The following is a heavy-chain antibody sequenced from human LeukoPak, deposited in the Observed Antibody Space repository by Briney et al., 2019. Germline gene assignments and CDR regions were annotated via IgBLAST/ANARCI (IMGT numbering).Heavy chain of an antibody. J-gene: IGHJ4*02. CDR3: ARMTYCGGDCYYYFDY. CDR2: INPNSGGT. CDR1: GYTFTGYY. D-gene: IGHD2-21*02. Sequence: GASVKVSCKASGYTFTGYYMHWVRQAPGQGLEWMGWINPNSGGTNHAQKFQGRVTMTRDTSISTAYMELSRLRSDDTAVYYCARMTYCGGDCYYYFDYWGQGTLVTVSS. V-gene: IGHV1-2*02.